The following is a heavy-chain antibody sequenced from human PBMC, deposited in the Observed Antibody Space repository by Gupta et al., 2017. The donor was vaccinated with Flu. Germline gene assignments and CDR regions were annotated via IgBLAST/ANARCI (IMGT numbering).Heavy chain of an antibody. CDR3: ARISSSSSGGAFDI. CDR1: GFSLSTSGMC. D-gene: IGHD6-6*01. J-gene: IGHJ3*02. Sequence: QVTLRESGPALVKPTQTLTLTCTFSGFSLSTSGMCVSWIRQPPGKALEWLALIDWDDDKYYSTALKTRLTISKDTSKNQVVRTMTKMDPVATATYYCARISSSSSGGAFDIGGQGTMVTVSS. CDR2: IDWDDDK. V-gene: IGHV2-70*01.